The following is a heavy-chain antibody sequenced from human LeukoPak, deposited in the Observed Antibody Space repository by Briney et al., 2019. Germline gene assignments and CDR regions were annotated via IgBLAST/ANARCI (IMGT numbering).Heavy chain of an antibody. CDR1: GGSISSGGYY. CDR3: AARYYDILTGYGSFDY. V-gene: IGHV4-31*03. CDR2: IYYSGST. J-gene: IGHJ4*02. Sequence: ESGPGLVKPSETLSLTCTVSGGSISSGGYYWSWIRQHPGKGLEWIGYIYYSGSTYYNPSLKSRVTISVDTSKNQFSLKLSSVTAADTAVYYCAARYYDILTGYGSFDYWGQGTLVTVSS. D-gene: IGHD3-9*01.